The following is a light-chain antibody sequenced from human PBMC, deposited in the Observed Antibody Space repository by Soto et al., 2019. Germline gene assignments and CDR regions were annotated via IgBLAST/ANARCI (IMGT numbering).Light chain of an antibody. CDR3: QQYNSYRT. CDR1: QSISSW. J-gene: IGKJ1*01. V-gene: IGKV1-5*01. CDR2: DAS. Sequence: DIQMTQSPSTLSASVGDRVTITCRASQSISSWLAWYQQKPGKAPKLLIYDASSLESRVPSRFSGSGSGTDFTLTISSLQPDDFATYYCQQYNSYRTFGQGTKVEIK.